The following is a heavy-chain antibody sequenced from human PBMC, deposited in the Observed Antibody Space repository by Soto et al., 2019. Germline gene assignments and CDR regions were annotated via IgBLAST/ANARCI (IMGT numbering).Heavy chain of an antibody. Sequence: QVQLVQSGAEVKKPGASVKVSCKASGYTFTSYGICWVRQAPGQGLEWMGWISGYNGNTNYAQNLQGRVTTTTDTSTSTVYMELRSLRSDDTSVYSCARRWGSSRCLDLWGRGTLVIVSS. CDR3: ARRWGSSRCLDL. CDR1: GYTFTSYG. D-gene: IGHD3-16*01. J-gene: IGHJ2*01. CDR2: ISGYNGNT. V-gene: IGHV1-18*01.